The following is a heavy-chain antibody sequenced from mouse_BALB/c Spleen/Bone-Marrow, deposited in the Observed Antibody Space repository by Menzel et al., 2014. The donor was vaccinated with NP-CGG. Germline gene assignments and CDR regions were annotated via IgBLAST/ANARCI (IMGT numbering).Heavy chain of an antibody. J-gene: IGHJ2*01. V-gene: IGHV1-69*01. CDR2: IDTSDSYT. CDR3: AREGYGYQYFDY. CDR1: GHTFTDYW. D-gene: IGHD2-2*01. Sequence: QVQLQQSGAELVMPGASVKMSCKASGHTFTDYWMHWVKQRPGQGLEWIGAIDTSDSYTSYNQKFKGKATLTVDESSSTAYMQLSSLTSEDSAVYYCAREGYGYQYFDYWGQGTTLTVSS.